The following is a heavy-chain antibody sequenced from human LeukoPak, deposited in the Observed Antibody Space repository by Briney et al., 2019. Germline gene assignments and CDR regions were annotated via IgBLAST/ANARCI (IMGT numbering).Heavy chain of an antibody. Sequence: PSGTLSLTCAVSGGSISSINWWSWVRQPPGKGLEWIEEIYHSGSTNYNPPLKSRVTTSLDKSKNQFSLKLSSVTAADTAVYYCARARFYDPDAFDIWGEGTMVTVSS. V-gene: IGHV4-4*02. CDR3: ARARFYDPDAFDI. CDR2: IYHSGST. D-gene: IGHD5/OR15-5a*01. J-gene: IGHJ3*02. CDR1: GGSISSINW.